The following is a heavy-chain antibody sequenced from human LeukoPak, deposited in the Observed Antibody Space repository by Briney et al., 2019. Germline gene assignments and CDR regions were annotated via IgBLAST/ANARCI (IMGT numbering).Heavy chain of an antibody. CDR3: ARGRNYYYDSSGYPKFDP. V-gene: IGHV4-34*01. CDR2: LNHSGST. Sequence: SETLSLTCAVYGGSFSGYYWSWIRQPPGKGLEWIGELNHSGSTNYNPSLKSRVTISVDTSKNQFSLKLSSVTAADTAVYYCARGRNYYYDSSGYPKFDPWGQGTLVTVSS. CDR1: GGSFSGYY. J-gene: IGHJ5*02. D-gene: IGHD3-22*01.